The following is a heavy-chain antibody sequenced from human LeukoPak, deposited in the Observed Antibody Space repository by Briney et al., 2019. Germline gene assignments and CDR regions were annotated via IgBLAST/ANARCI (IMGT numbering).Heavy chain of an antibody. J-gene: IGHJ4*02. D-gene: IGHD3-10*01. V-gene: IGHV1-2*02. Sequence: GASVKVSCKASGYTFTGYYMHWVRQAPGQGLEWMGWINPNSGGTNYAQKFQGRVTMTRDTSISTAYMELSRLRSDDTAVYYCTLLWFGELSSLLAGFDYWGQGTLVTVSS. CDR1: GYTFTGYY. CDR2: INPNSGGT. CDR3: TLLWFGELSSLLAGFDY.